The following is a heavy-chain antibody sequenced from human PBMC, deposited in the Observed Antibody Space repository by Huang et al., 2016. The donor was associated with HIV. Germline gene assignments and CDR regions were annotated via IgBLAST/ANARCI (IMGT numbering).Heavy chain of an antibody. CDR3: ARGSAGVLWFGEM. V-gene: IGHV3-30*04. CDR1: GFTFSSYA. Sequence: QERLVESGGGVVQPGRSLRLSCAASGFTFSSYAMHWVRQAPGKGLEWVEVSAYDGRNQHYVDSGKGRFTISRDNSKKMLYLQMNSLRMGDTAVYYCARGSAGVLWFGEMWGQGTLVTVSS. D-gene: IGHD3-10*01. CDR2: SAYDGRNQ. J-gene: IGHJ4*02.